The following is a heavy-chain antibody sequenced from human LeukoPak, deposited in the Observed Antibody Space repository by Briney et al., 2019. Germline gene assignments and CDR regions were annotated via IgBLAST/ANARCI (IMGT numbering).Heavy chain of an antibody. V-gene: IGHV3-9*01. CDR2: ISWNSGSI. CDR3: ASGYDSSGSKGYFDY. J-gene: IGHJ4*02. D-gene: IGHD3-22*01. CDR1: GFTFYDYA. Sequence: GGSLRLSCAASGFTFYDYAMHWVRQAPGKGLEWVSGISWNSGSIGYADSVKGRFTISRDNAKNSLYLQMNSLRAEDTALYYCASGYDSSGSKGYFDYWGQGTLVTVSS.